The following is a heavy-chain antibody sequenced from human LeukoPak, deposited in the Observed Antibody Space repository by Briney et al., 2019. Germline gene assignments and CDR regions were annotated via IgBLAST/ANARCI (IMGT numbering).Heavy chain of an antibody. D-gene: IGHD5-18*01. CDR3: ARGGYSYDNWFDP. Sequence: SGTLSLTCTVSGGSISSYYWSWIRQPPGQGLEWIGYIYYSESTNYNPSLKSRVTISVDTSKNQFDVKLSSVTAADTAVYYCARGGYSYDNWFDPWGQGTLVTVAS. J-gene: IGHJ5*02. CDR1: GGSISSYY. CDR2: IYYSEST. V-gene: IGHV4-59*01.